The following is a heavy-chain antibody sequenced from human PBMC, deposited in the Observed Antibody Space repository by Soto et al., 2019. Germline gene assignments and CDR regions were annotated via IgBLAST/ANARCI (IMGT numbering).Heavy chain of an antibody. CDR1: GFTFSNYA. D-gene: IGHD3-10*01. CDR3: ETGPRRRFNAFDI. J-gene: IGHJ3*02. V-gene: IGHV3-23*01. CDR2: ISGSGGST. Sequence: PGGSLRLSCAASGFTFSNYAMSWVRQAPGKGLEWVSAISGSGGSTYYADSVKGRFTISRDNSKNTLYLQMNSLRAEDTAVYYCETGPRRRFNAFDIWGQGTMVTVSS.